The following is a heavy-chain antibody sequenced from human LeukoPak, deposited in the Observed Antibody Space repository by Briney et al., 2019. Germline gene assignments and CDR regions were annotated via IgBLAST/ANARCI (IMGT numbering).Heavy chain of an antibody. CDR3: ARKHGDGYNYYYFDY. D-gene: IGHD5-24*01. CDR1: GYTFTSYY. CDR2: INPSGGST. Sequence: ASVKVSCKASGYTFTSYYMHWVRQAPGQGLEWMGIINPSGGSTSYAQKFQGRVTMTRDTSTSTVYIELSSLRSEDTAVYYCARKHGDGYNYYYFDYWGQGTLVTVSS. V-gene: IGHV1-46*01. J-gene: IGHJ4*02.